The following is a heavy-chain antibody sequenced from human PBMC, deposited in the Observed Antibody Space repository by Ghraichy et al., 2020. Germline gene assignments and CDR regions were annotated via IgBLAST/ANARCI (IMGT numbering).Heavy chain of an antibody. J-gene: IGHJ4*02. CDR2: IYDSGSA. CDR1: DGSISGYF. CDR3: ARGKWEDYSNYVGYFDY. Sequence: ESLNISCTVTDGSISGYFWTYIRQPPGKGLEWIGYIYDSGSANYNPSLRSRVTISVDTSKKQFSLKLSSVTAADTAIYYCARGKWEDYSNYVGYFDYWGQGALITVSP. D-gene: IGHD4-11*01. V-gene: IGHV4-59*01.